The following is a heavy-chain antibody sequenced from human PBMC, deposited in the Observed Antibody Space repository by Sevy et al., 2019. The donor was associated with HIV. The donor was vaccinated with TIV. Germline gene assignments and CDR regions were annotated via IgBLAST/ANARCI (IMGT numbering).Heavy chain of an antibody. CDR1: GYVFASYG. D-gene: IGHD6-13*01. CDR3: ARDKEQLPNVPARWCDP. Sequence: ASVKVSCKAFGYVFASYGISWVRQAPGQGLEWMGWISPFSGDTKYAQKFQGRVTMTTDTSTATAYMEVRSLRSDDTAVDYCARDKEQLPNVPARWCDPWGQGTLVTVSS. J-gene: IGHJ5*02. V-gene: IGHV1-18*01. CDR2: ISPFSGDT.